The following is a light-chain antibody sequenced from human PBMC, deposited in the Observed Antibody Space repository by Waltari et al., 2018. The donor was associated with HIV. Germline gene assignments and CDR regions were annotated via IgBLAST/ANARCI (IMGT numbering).Light chain of an antibody. CDR1: LHSKND. CDR3: QQSHAPPLT. J-gene: IGKJ4*01. Sequence: DIQVTQSPSSLSAYTGDTVIFTCRRSLHSKNDLNWYHHKAGSSPRLLIYSASGLQSGVPSRFTGSGSGIEFNFTISGLQSEDSATYYCQQSHAPPLTFGGGTKVEIK. V-gene: IGKV1-39*01. CDR2: SAS.